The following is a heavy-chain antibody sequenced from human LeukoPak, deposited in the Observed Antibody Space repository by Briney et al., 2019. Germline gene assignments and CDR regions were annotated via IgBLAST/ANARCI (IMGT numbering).Heavy chain of an antibody. Sequence: AGGSLRLSCAASGFTFRSYAVHWVRQAPGKGLEWVAGISYDASNKYYADSVKGRFTISRDNSKNTLSLQMNNLRAEDTAVYYCARDPYDSSGYPMGYWGQGTLVTVSS. CDR1: GFTFRSYA. CDR2: ISYDASNK. CDR3: ARDPYDSSGYPMGY. J-gene: IGHJ4*02. V-gene: IGHV3-30-3*01. D-gene: IGHD3-22*01.